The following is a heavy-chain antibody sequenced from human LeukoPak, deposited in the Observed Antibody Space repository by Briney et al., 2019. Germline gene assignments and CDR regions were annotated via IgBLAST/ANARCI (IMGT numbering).Heavy chain of an antibody. D-gene: IGHD6-13*01. CDR1: GFTFSSYA. CDR3: ADSSSWWASFDY. CDR2: ISYDGSNK. V-gene: IGHV3-30*04. Sequence: GGSLRLSCAASGFTFSSYAMHWVRQAPGKGLEWVAVISYDGSNKYYADSVKGRFTISRDNSKNTLYLQMNSLRAEDTAVYYCADSSSWWASFDYWGQGTLVTVSS. J-gene: IGHJ4*02.